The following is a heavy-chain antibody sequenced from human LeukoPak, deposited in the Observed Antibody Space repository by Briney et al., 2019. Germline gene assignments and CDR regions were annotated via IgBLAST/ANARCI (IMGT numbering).Heavy chain of an antibody. V-gene: IGHV4-61*02. CDR2: ICTSGGT. D-gene: IGHD2-15*01. J-gene: IGHJ5*02. Sequence: SETLSLTCTVSGGSISSGSYYWSWIRQPAGKGLEWIGRICTSGGTNYNPSLKSRVTISVDTSKNQFSLKLSSVTAADTAVYYCARGYCSGGSCYSESGGFDPWGQGTLVTVSS. CDR1: GGSISSGSYY. CDR3: ARGYCSGGSCYSESGGFDP.